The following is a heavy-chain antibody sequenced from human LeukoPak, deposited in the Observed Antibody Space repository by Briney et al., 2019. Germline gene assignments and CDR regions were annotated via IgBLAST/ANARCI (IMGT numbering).Heavy chain of an antibody. Sequence: SESLSLTCTVAGASISDYYWSWIRQPPGKGLEWLGYINYSGNNNYNPSLKSRVTISVDTSKNQFSLRLTSVTAADTAVFYCAREGRQDYVYFDYWGQGSLVTVSS. CDR2: INYSGNN. V-gene: IGHV4-59*01. D-gene: IGHD4-17*01. CDR3: AREGRQDYVYFDY. J-gene: IGHJ4*02. CDR1: GASISDYY.